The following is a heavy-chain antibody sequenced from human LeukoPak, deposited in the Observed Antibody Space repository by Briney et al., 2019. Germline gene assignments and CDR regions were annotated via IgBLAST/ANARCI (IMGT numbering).Heavy chain of an antibody. J-gene: IGHJ5*02. CDR2: IYYSGST. D-gene: IGHD3-10*01. Sequence: SSETLSLTCTVSGDSISSSRYYWGWIRQPPGKGLEWIGTIYYSGSTYYNASLRSRVTISVDTSKNQFSLKLTSVAAADTAVYFCARGGYYGSGNDFRFDPWGQGTLVTVSS. CDR1: GDSISSSRYY. V-gene: IGHV4-39*07. CDR3: ARGGYYGSGNDFRFDP.